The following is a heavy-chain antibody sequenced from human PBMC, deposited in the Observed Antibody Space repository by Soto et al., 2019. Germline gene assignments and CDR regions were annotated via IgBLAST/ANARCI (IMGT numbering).Heavy chain of an antibody. Sequence: QVPLVQSGAEVKKPGSSVKVSCKASGGTFSSYAISWARQAPGQGLEWMGGIIPLFRTSNYAHKFQGRVTVTADESTSTVYLELRSLRSDDTAVYYCARVDGGNIDYWGQGTLVTISS. V-gene: IGHV1-69*01. CDR1: GGTFSSYA. CDR3: ARVDGGNIDY. D-gene: IGHD3-16*01. CDR2: IIPLFRTS. J-gene: IGHJ4*02.